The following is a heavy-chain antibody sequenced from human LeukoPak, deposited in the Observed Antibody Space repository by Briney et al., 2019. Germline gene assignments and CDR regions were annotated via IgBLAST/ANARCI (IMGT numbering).Heavy chain of an antibody. CDR3: AKRPLDSSVYLPSN. D-gene: IGHD3-22*01. CDR1: RFTFTSYA. V-gene: IGHV3-23*01. CDR2: ISGSGGST. Sequence: PGGSLRLSCAASRFTFTSYATSCVRQAPGKGLEWVSAISGSGGSTYYADSVKGRFTISRDNSKNTLYLQMNSLRGEDTAVYYCAKRPLDSSVYLPSNCGQGTLVTVSS. J-gene: IGHJ1*01.